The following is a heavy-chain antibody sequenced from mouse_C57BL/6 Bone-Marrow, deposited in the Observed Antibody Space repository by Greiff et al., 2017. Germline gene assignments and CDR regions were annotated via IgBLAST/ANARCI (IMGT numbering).Heavy chain of an antibody. CDR2: ISYDGSN. CDR1: GYSITSGYY. J-gene: IGHJ2*01. Sequence: EVHLVESGPGLVKPSQSLSLTCSVTGYSITSGYYWNWIRQFPGNKLEWMGYISYDGSNNYNPSLKNRISITRDTSKNQFFLKLNSVTTEDTATYYCARSITTVGYFDYWGQGTTLTVSS. V-gene: IGHV3-6*01. CDR3: ARSITTVGYFDY. D-gene: IGHD1-1*01.